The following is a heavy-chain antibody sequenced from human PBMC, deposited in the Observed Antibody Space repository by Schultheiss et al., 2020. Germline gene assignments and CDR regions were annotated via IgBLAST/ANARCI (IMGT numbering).Heavy chain of an antibody. D-gene: IGHD6-13*01. CDR1: GYSFTNYW. J-gene: IGHJ4*02. CDR2: IYPGDSNT. Sequence: GESLKISCKGSGYSFTNYWIGWVRQMPGKGLEWMGIIYPGDSNTRYSPSFQGQVTISADKSIRTAYLQWSSLKASDTAIYYCARHDSVGSSWTTFDYWGPGTLFTVSS. V-gene: IGHV5-51*01. CDR3: ARHDSVGSSWTTFDY.